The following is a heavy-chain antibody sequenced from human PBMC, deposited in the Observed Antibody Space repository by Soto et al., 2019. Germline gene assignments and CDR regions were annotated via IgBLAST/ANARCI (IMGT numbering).Heavy chain of an antibody. CDR2: IIPILGIA. CDR1: GGTFSSYT. D-gene: IGHD1-26*01. Sequence: GASVKVSCKASGGTFSSYTISWVRQAPGQGLEWMGRIIPILGIANYAQKFQGRVTITADKSTSTAYMELSSLRSEDTAVYYCARDSAATARAFDIWGQGTMVTVSS. J-gene: IGHJ3*02. CDR3: ARDSAATARAFDI. V-gene: IGHV1-69*04.